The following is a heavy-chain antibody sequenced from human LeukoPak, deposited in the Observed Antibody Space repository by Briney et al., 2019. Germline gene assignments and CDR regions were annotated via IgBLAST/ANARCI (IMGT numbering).Heavy chain of an antibody. Sequence: GRSLRLSCAASGFTFSSYGMHWVRQAPGKGLEWVAVISYDGSNKYYADSVKGRFTIPRDNSKNTLYLQMNSLRAEDTAVYYCAKDGVRGYSYGYFDYWGQGTLVTVSS. D-gene: IGHD5-18*01. CDR3: AKDGVRGYSYGYFDY. CDR2: ISYDGSNK. CDR1: GFTFSSYG. J-gene: IGHJ4*02. V-gene: IGHV3-30*18.